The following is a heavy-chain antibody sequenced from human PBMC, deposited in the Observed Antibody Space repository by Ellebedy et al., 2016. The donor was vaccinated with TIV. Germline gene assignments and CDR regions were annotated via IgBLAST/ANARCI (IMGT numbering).Heavy chain of an antibody. D-gene: IGHD4-17*01. CDR1: GFSFNSYA. CDR3: AKDLYGDYGAYYYGMDV. J-gene: IGHJ6*02. CDR2: ISGSGGST. V-gene: IGHV3-23*01. Sequence: PGGSLRLSCAASGFSFNSYAMSWVRQAPGKGLEWVSSISGSGGSTYYADSVKDRFTVSRDNSKNTLNLQMHSLRAEDTAVYYCAKDLYGDYGAYYYGMDVWGQGTTATVSS.